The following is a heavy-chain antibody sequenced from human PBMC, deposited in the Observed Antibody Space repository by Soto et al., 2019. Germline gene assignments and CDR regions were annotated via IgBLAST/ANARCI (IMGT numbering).Heavy chain of an antibody. CDR3: AREYSSSRYFDY. D-gene: IGHD6-13*01. V-gene: IGHV3-74*01. CDR1: GFTFSSYW. CDR2: INRDGSST. Sequence: EVQLVESGGGSVQPGGSLRLSCAASGFTFSSYWMHWVRQAPGKGLVWVSRINRDGSSTSYADSVKGRFTISGDNAKNTLYLEMNSLRAEDTAVYYCAREYSSSRYFDYWGQGTLVTVSS. J-gene: IGHJ4*02.